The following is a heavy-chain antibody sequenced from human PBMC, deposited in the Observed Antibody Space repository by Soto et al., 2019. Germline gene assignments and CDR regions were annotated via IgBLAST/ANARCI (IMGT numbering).Heavy chain of an antibody. Sequence: DVQLVESGGGLVQPGRSLTLSCAASGFTFDDYAMHWVRQAPGKGLEWVSGISWNSDTIGYADSVRGRFTISRDNAENSLYLQMNSLGAEDTALYYCAKDKGPRNCSTRNFFSVALGMDVWSQGTTGTVAS. D-gene: IGHD2-2*01. CDR2: ISWNSDTI. CDR1: GFTFDDYA. J-gene: IGHJ6*02. CDR3: AKDKGPRNCSTRNFFSVALGMDV. V-gene: IGHV3-9*01.